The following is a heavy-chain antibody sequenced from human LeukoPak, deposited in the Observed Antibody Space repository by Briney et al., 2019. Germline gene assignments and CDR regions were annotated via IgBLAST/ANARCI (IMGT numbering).Heavy chain of an antibody. CDR2: IIPIFGTA. V-gene: IGHV1-69*13. CDR1: GGTFSSYA. Sequence: ASVKVSCKASGGTFSSYAISWVRQAPGQGLEWMGGIIPIFGTANYAQKFQGRVTITADESTSTAYMELSSLRSEDTAVYYCARGDGYCSGGSCLSYWGQGTLVTVSS. J-gene: IGHJ4*02. D-gene: IGHD2-15*01. CDR3: ARGDGYCSGGSCLSY.